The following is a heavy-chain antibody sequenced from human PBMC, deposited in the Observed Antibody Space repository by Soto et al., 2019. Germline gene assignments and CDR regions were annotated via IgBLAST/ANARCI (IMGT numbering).Heavy chain of an antibody. J-gene: IGHJ4*02. CDR1: GCIFLHYW. CDR2: VYPRDSDT. V-gene: IGHV5-51*01. Sequence: PWEYLKIPFNAFGCIFLHYWIRRVRQMPGKRLEWMGIVYPRDSDTRHSPSSQGKISISADRSTGTVLLQWRSVKATDTYLCSCARPPLPSYSTHFNSWGQGTLVTVSS. CDR3: ARPPLPSYSTHFNS. D-gene: IGHD1-26*01.